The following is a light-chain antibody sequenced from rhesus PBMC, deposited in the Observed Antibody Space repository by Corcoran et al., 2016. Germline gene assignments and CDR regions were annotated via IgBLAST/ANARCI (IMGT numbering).Light chain of an antibody. J-gene: IGKJ1*01. CDR3: QHDSTRPWT. CDR1: QGISSW. CDR2: KAA. Sequence: DIQMTQSPSSLSASVGDTVTITCRASQGISSWLAWYQQKPGKAPKLLIYKAASLQSGVPSRLSGSGSGTDFTLTISILHAEDYATEHCQHDSTRPWTFGQGTKVEIK. V-gene: IGKV1-22*01.